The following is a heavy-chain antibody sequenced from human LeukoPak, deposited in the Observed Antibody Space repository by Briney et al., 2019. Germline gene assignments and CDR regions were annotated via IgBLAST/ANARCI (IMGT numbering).Heavy chain of an antibody. V-gene: IGHV4-39*07. CDR2: IYYNGST. Sequence: PSETLSLTCTVSGGSISSSGYYWGWIRQPPGKGLEWIGSIYYNGSTYYNPSLKSRVTISRDTSKNQFSLKLSSVTAADTAVYYCARDWSGDEEPPPGYFQHWGQGTLVTVSS. CDR3: ARDWSGDEEPPPGYFQH. J-gene: IGHJ1*01. D-gene: IGHD5-24*01. CDR1: GGSISSSGYY.